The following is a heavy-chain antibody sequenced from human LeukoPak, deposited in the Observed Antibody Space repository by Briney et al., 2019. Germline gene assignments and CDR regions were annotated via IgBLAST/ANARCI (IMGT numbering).Heavy chain of an antibody. J-gene: IGHJ4*02. CDR3: ARSRDGYNPLFFDY. CDR1: GFTFSSYA. CDR2: ISGSGGRT. D-gene: IGHD5-24*01. Sequence: GGSLRLSCAASGFTFSSYAISWVRQAPGNGLDSVSTISGSGGRTYNADSVKGRFTISRDNSKNTLYLQMNSLRTEDTAVYYCARSRDGYNPLFFDYWGQGTLVTVSS. V-gene: IGHV3-23*01.